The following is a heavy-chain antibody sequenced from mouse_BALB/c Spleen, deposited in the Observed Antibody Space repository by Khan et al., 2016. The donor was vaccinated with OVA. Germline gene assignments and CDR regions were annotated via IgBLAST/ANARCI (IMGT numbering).Heavy chain of an antibody. V-gene: IGHV3-2*02. CDR3: ARAARIKY. D-gene: IGHD1-2*01. J-gene: IGHJ2*01. CDR2: ISYSGST. Sequence: EVQLQESGPGLVKPSQSLYLTCTVTGYSITSGYVRNWIRQFPGNQLELMGFISYSGSTNYNPSLKSRISITRDTSKNQFFLQLNSVTTEDTATYYCARAARIKYWGQGTTLTVS. CDR1: GYSITSGYV.